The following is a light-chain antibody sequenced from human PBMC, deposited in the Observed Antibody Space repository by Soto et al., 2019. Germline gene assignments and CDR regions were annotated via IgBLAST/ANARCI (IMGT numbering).Light chain of an antibody. V-gene: IGLV1-47*01. Sequence: QSVLTQPPSASGTPGQRVTISCSGSSSNIGSNYVYWYQQLPGTAPKLLIYRNNQRPSGVPDRFSGSKSGTSASLAISGLRSEDEADYYCAAWDDSLSVGYVFGTGTKVT. J-gene: IGLJ1*01. CDR2: RNN. CDR1: SSNIGSNY. CDR3: AAWDDSLSVGYV.